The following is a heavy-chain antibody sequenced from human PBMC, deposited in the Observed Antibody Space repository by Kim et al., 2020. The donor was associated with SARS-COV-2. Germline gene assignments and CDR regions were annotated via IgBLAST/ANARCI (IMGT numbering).Heavy chain of an antibody. CDR3: AKDYYDSSGYFYFDY. J-gene: IGHJ4*02. Sequence: SVKGRFTISRDNSKNTLYLQMNSLRAEDTAVYYCAKDYYDSSGYFYFDYWGQGTLVTVSS. V-gene: IGHV3-33*06. D-gene: IGHD3-22*01.